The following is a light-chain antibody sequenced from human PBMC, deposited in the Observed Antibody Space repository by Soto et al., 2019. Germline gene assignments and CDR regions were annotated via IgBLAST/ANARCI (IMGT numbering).Light chain of an antibody. CDR1: QTISSW. CDR3: QHYNSYSEA. J-gene: IGKJ1*01. Sequence: DVQLTQSPSTLSASIGDRVTITCRASQTISSWLAWYQQKPGKAPKLLIYKASTLKSGVPSRFSGSGSWTEFTLTIISLQPDDFATYYCQHYNSYSEAFGQGTKVDIK. V-gene: IGKV1-5*03. CDR2: KAS.